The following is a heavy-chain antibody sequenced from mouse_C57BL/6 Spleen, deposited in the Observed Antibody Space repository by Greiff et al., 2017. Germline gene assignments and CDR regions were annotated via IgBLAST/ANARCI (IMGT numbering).Heavy chain of an antibody. V-gene: IGHV14-1*01. CDR2: IDPEDGDT. D-gene: IGHD1-1*01. J-gene: IGHJ1*03. CDR1: GFNIKDYY. Sequence: EVQRVESGAELVRPGASVKLSCTASGFNIKDYYMHWVKQRPEQGLEWIGRIDPEDGDTEYAPKFQGKATMTADTSSNTAYLQLSSLTSEDTAVYYCTTPGSSLYWYFDVWGTGTTVTVSS. CDR3: TTPGSSLYWYFDV.